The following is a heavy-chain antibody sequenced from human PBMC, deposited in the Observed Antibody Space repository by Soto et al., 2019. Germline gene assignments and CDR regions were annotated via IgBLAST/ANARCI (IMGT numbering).Heavy chain of an antibody. CDR2: IYKSATT. CDR1: GDSISNLDYF. J-gene: IGHJ5*01. D-gene: IGHD7-27*01. Sequence: SETLSLTCSVSGDSISNLDYFWAWIRQPPGQALEYIGYIYKSATTYYNPSFESRVAISVDTSKSQFSLNVTSVAAADTAVYFCARGRYCLTGRCFPNWFDSWGQGALVTVS. V-gene: IGHV4-30-4*01. CDR3: ARGRYCLTGRCFPNWFDS.